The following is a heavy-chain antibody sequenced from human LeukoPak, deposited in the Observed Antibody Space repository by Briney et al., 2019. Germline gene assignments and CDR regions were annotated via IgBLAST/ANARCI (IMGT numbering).Heavy chain of an antibody. CDR1: GFTFSTYG. V-gene: IGHV3-33*01. Sequence: PGGSLRLSCAASGFTFSTYGMHWVRQAPGKGLEWVAVIWFDGSNQYYVDSVRGRFSISRDNSKNTLYLQMNTLRAEDTGVYYCARDRGSGDSFELWGQGAMVTVSS. J-gene: IGHJ3*01. CDR3: ARDRGSGDSFEL. CDR2: IWFDGSNQ. D-gene: IGHD6-19*01.